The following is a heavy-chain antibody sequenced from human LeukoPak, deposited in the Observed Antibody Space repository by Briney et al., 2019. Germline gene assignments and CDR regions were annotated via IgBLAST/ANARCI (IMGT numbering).Heavy chain of an antibody. CDR2: IYTSGST. J-gene: IGHJ1*01. CDR3: ATEDYDFWSGPLIFQH. D-gene: IGHD3-3*01. Sequence: PSETLSLTCSVSGGSISSYYWNWIRQPAGKGLEWIGRIYTSGSTNYNPSLKSRVTMSVDTSKNQFSLKLSSVTAADTAVYYCATEDYDFWSGPLIFQHWGQGTLVTVSS. V-gene: IGHV4-4*07. CDR1: GGSISSYY.